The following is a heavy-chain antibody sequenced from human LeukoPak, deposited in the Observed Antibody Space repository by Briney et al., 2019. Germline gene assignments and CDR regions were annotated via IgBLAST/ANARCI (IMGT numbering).Heavy chain of an antibody. CDR2: ISNDGSNN. CDR3: AKGRGAFDI. CDR1: GFTFSSYG. D-gene: IGHD3-10*01. V-gene: IGHV3-30*18. J-gene: IGHJ3*02. Sequence: PGRPLRLSFVASGFTFSSYGMHRGRKAPGKGLELVAVISNDGSNNYYADSVKGRFHISRDNSKNPLYLQMNSLRAEDTAVYYCAKGRGAFDIWGQGTMVTVSS.